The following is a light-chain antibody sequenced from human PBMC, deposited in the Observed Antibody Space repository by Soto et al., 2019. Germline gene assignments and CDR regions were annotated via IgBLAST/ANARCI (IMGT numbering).Light chain of an antibody. CDR3: QQYDNWPRT. Sequence: EIVMTQSPATLSVSPGERATLSCRASQSIGSNLAWYQQIPGQAPRLLIYGASTRATGIPARFSGSESGTEFTLTISSLQSEDFAVYYCQQYDNWPRTCGPGTKVNIK. J-gene: IGKJ3*01. V-gene: IGKV3-15*01. CDR1: QSIGSN. CDR2: GAS.